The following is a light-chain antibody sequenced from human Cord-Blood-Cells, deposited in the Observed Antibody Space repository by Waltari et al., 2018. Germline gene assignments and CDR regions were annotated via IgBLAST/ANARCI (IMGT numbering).Light chain of an antibody. Sequence: DIVMTQSPDSLAVSLGGRATINCKSSQSVLYSSNNKNYLAWYQQKPGQPPKLPIYWASTRESGVPDRFSGSGSGTDFTLTISSLQAEDVAVYYCQQYYSTPFTVGPGTKVDIK. J-gene: IGKJ3*01. CDR1: QSVLYSSNNKNY. CDR3: QQYYSTPFT. V-gene: IGKV4-1*01. CDR2: WAS.